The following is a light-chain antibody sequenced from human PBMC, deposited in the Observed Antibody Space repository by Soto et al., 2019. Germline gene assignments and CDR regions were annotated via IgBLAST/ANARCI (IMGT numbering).Light chain of an antibody. CDR1: QSVSSSY. V-gene: IGKV3-20*01. CDR3: QQYGSSPFT. J-gene: IGKJ3*01. Sequence: ESVLTQSPGTLSMSPGERATLSCRASQSVSSSYSAWYQQKPGQAPRLLIYGASRSATVIPDRFSGSGSGTDFPLTISRLEPEDCAVYYFQQYGSSPFTFGPGTKVDIK. CDR2: GAS.